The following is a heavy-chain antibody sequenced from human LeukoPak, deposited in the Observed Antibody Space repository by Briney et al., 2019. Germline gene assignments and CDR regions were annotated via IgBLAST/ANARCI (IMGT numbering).Heavy chain of an antibody. CDR2: FDPEDGET. Sequence: ASVKVSCKVSGYTLTGLSMHWVRQAPGKGLEWMGGFDPEDGETIYAQKFQGRVTMTEDTSTDTAYMELSSLRSEDTAVYYCATAGYDILTGYSYYGMDVWGQGTTVTVSS. V-gene: IGHV1-24*01. D-gene: IGHD3-9*01. CDR3: ATAGYDILTGYSYYGMDV. J-gene: IGHJ6*02. CDR1: GYTLTGLS.